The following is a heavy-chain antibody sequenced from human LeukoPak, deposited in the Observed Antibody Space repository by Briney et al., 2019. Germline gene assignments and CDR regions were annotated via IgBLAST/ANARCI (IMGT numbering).Heavy chain of an antibody. V-gene: IGHV4-34*01. CDR1: GGSFSGYY. D-gene: IGHD6-13*01. Sequence: PSETLSLTCAVYGGSFSGYYWSWIRQPPGKGMEWIGEINHSGSTNYNPSLKSRATISVDTSKNQFSLKLSSGTAADTAVYYCARGRRLLAAAGVKEFDYWGQGTLVTVSS. CDR3: ARGRRLLAAAGVKEFDY. J-gene: IGHJ4*02. CDR2: INHSGST.